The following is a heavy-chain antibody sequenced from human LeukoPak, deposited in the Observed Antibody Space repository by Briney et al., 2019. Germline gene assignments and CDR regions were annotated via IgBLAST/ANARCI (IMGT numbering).Heavy chain of an antibody. CDR2: IWYDGSNK. J-gene: IGHJ4*02. Sequence: GGSLRLSCAASGFTFSSYGMHWVRQAPGKGLEWVAVIWYDGSNKYYADSVKGRFTISRDNSKNTLYLQMNSLRAEDTAVYYCARRSAAGNIDYWGQGTLVTVSS. D-gene: IGHD6-13*01. V-gene: IGHV3-33*08. CDR1: GFTFSSYG. CDR3: ARRSAAGNIDY.